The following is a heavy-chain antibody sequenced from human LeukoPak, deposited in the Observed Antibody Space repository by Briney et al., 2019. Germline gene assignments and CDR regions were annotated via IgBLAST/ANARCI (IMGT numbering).Heavy chain of an antibody. Sequence: GESLQISCQAPGYIFSSYWIGWVRQLAGKGLELMMIIHPGDSHTRYSPSFQGQVTISVDKSITTAYLQWSSLRASDTAMFYCASSPFYYFDYWGLGTLVTVSS. V-gene: IGHV5-51*01. CDR1: GYIFSSYW. D-gene: IGHD3-3*01. CDR3: ASSPFYYFDY. J-gene: IGHJ4*02. CDR2: IHPGDSHT.